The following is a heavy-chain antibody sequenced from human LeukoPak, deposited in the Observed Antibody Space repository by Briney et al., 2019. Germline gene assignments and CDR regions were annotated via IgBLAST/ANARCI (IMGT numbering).Heavy chain of an antibody. V-gene: IGHV3-9*01. CDR2: ISWNSGSI. CDR1: GFPFDDYA. D-gene: IGHD3-22*01. J-gene: IGHJ4*02. Sequence: PGRSLRLSCAASGFPFDDYAMHWARQAPGKGLEWVSGISWNSGSIGYADSVKGRFTISRDNAKNSLYLQMNSLRAEDTALYYCAKGPLYYYESTGRIDFWGQGTLVTVSS. CDR3: AKGPLYYYESTGRIDF.